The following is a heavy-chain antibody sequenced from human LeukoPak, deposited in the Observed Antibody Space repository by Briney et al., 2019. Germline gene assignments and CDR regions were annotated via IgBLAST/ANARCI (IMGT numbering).Heavy chain of an antibody. CDR3: ASGVGWTFDY. J-gene: IGHJ4*02. CDR2: INPNSGGT. V-gene: IGHV1-2*02. D-gene: IGHD6-19*01. CDR1: GYTFTGYY. Sequence: ASVKVSSKASGYTFTGYYMHSVRQAPGEGLEWMGWINPNSGGTNYAQRFQGRITMTRDTSISTAYMELSSLKSDDTAVYYCASGVGWTFDYWGQGTLVTVSS.